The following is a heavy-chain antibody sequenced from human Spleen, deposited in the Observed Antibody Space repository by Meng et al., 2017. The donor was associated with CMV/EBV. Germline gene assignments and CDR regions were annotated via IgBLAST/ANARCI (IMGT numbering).Heavy chain of an antibody. V-gene: IGHV3-30*02. D-gene: IGHD6-6*01. CDR2: KRCDRNNK. Sequence: GESLKISCAVSGFTLSNYDKDWVRQAPGKGLEWVALKRCDRNNKHYADSVKGRFTISRDNSKNTLDLQMNSLRPEDTAVYFCARDESIAAHFPNYGVDVWGQGTTVTVSS. CDR3: ARDESIAAHFPNYGVDV. J-gene: IGHJ6*02. CDR1: GFTLSNYD.